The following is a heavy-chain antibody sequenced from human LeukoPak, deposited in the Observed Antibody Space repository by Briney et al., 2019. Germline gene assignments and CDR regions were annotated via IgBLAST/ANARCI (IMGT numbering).Heavy chain of an antibody. CDR2: TYYRSKWYN. CDR3: ARTSFACSSTICSPWYPMDV. V-gene: IGHV6-1*01. J-gene: IGHJ6*03. Sequence: SQTLSLTCAISGDSVSSTSAAWNWIRQSPSRGLEWLGGTYYRSKWYNDYAVSLKSRITINPDTSRNQFSLQLNSVTPEDTAVYYCARTSFACSSTICSPWYPMDVWGEGTTVTVSS. D-gene: IGHD2-2*01. CDR1: GDSVSSTSAA.